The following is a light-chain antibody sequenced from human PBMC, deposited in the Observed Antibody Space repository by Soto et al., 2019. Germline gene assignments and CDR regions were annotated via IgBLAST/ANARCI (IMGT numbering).Light chain of an antibody. CDR1: QSVSYW. CDR2: DAS. J-gene: IGKJ1*01. CDR3: QQYKSYPLT. Sequence: EIQMTQSPSTLSASVGDRVTITCRASQSVSYWLAWYQQTPGKAPKLLVHDASTLLSGVPSRFSGSVSGTEFILTIGSLQPDDFATYYCQQYKSYPLTFGQGTQV. V-gene: IGKV1-5*01.